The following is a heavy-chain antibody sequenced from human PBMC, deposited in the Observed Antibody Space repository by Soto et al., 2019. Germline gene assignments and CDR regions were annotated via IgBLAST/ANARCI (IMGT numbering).Heavy chain of an antibody. CDR2: ISSSSSTI. J-gene: IGHJ4*02. V-gene: IGHV3-48*01. CDR1: GFTFSSYS. CDR3: ARGLRSRCSGGSCYSVDY. D-gene: IGHD2-15*01. Sequence: EVQLMESGGGLVQPGGSLRLSCAASGFTFSSYSMNWVRQAPGKGLEWVSYISSSSSTIYYADSVKGRFTISRDNAKNVQYLQMKSLRAEDTAVYYCARGLRSRCSGGSCYSVDYWGQGTLVAVSS.